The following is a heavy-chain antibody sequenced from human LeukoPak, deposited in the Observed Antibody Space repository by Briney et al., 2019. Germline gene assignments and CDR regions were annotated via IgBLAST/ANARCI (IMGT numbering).Heavy chain of an antibody. CDR2: ITWNSGSI. D-gene: IGHD5-18*01. V-gene: IGHV3-9*03. CDR1: GFTFDDYA. CDR3: AKGVGYSYGVAFDI. Sequence: GGSLRLSCVASGFTFDDYAMHWVRQAPGKGLEWVSSITWNSGSIVYADSVKGRFTVSRDNAKNSLYLQMNSLRADDMALYYCAKGVGYSYGVAFDIWGQGTMVTVSS. J-gene: IGHJ3*02.